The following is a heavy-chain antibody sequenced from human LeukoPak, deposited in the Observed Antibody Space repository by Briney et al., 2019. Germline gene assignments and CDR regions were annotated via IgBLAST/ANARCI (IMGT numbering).Heavy chain of an antibody. Sequence: GGSLRLSCAACGFTFSSFWMSWVRQAPGKGLEWVANIKQDGSEKYYVDSVKGRFTISRDNAKNSLDLQMNSLSAEDTAVYYCARYGISRYRTYYYYYYMDVWGKGTTVTVSS. V-gene: IGHV3-7*01. CDR2: IKQDGSEK. D-gene: IGHD6-13*01. J-gene: IGHJ6*03. CDR1: GFTFSSFW. CDR3: ARYGISRYRTYYYYYYMDV.